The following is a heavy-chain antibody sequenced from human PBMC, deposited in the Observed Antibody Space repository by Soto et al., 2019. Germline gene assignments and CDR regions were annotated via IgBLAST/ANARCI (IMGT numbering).Heavy chain of an antibody. CDR2: IIPIFGTA. J-gene: IGHJ4*02. Sequence: SVKVSCKASGGTFSSYAISWVRQAPGQGLEWMGGIIPIFGTANYAQKFQGRVTITADESTSTAYMELSSLRSEDTAVYYCARAIDFWSGYRPTGSFDYWGQGTLVTVSS. CDR1: GGTFSSYA. D-gene: IGHD3-3*01. V-gene: IGHV1-69*13. CDR3: ARAIDFWSGYRPTGSFDY.